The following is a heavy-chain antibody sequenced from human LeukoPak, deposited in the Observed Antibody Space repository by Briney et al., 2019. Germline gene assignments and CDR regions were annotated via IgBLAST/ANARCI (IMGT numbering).Heavy chain of an antibody. D-gene: IGHD1-14*01. CDR2: IWYDGSNK. J-gene: IGHJ4*02. V-gene: IGHV3-33*01. CDR3: ARGGGNRARLPTHY. Sequence: GGSLRLSCAASGFTFSSYGMHWVRQAPGKGLEWVAVIWYDGSNKYYADSVKGRFTISRDNSKNTLYLQMNSLRAEDTAVYYCARGGGNRARLPTHYWGQGTLVTVSS. CDR1: GFTFSSYG.